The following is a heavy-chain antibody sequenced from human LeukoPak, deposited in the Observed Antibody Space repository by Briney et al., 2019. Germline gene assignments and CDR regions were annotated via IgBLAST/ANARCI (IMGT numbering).Heavy chain of an antibody. CDR1: GFTFSSYA. J-gene: IGHJ4*02. CDR3: AKVQVPYSSSWQGFDY. Sequence: SGGSLRLSCAASGFTFSSYAMSWVRQAPGKGLEWVSAISGSGGSTYYADSVKGRFTISRDNSKNTLYLQMNSLRAEDTAVYYCAKVQVPYSSSWQGFDYWGQGTLVTVSS. CDR2: ISGSGGST. D-gene: IGHD6-13*01. V-gene: IGHV3-23*01.